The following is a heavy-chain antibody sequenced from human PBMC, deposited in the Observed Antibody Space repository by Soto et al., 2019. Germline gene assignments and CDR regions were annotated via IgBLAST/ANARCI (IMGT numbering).Heavy chain of an antibody. D-gene: IGHD3-10*01. CDR1: GASITTYY. J-gene: IGHJ5*02. Sequence: KPSETLSLTCSVSGASITTYYWSWIRQPPGKGLEWIGSISYSGSTKYNPSLESRVMISLDTSKNQFSLGLTSVTAADTAVYYCARDWDSSGLFDPWGQGALVTVSS. CDR3: ARDWDSSGLFDP. CDR2: ISYSGST. V-gene: IGHV4-59*01.